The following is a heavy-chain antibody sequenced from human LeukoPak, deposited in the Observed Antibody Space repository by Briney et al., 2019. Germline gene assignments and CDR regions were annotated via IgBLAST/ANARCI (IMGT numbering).Heavy chain of an antibody. CDR3: AELGITMIGGV. V-gene: IGHV3-64*01. CDR1: GFTFSNYE. D-gene: IGHD3-10*02. Sequence: GGSLRLSCAASGFTFSNYEMNWVRQAPGKGLEYVSAIDSKEGSTYYANSVKGRFTISRDNAKNSLYLQMNSLRAEDTAVYYCAELGITMIGGVWGKGTMVTISS. CDR2: IDSKEGST. J-gene: IGHJ6*04.